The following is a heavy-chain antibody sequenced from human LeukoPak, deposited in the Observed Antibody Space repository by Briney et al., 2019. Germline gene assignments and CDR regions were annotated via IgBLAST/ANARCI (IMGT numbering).Heavy chain of an antibody. CDR2: IYYSGST. D-gene: IGHD1-26*01. Sequence: SETLSLTCTVSGGSISSSSYYWGWIRQPPGKGLEWIGSIYYSGSTYYNPSLKSRVTISVDTSKNQFSLKLSSVTAADAAVYYCARRTREGGYYFDYWGQGTLVTVSS. CDR1: GGSISSSSYY. CDR3: ARRTREGGYYFDY. V-gene: IGHV4-39*01. J-gene: IGHJ4*02.